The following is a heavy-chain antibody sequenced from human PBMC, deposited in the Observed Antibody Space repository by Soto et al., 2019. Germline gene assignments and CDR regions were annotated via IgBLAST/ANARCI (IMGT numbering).Heavy chain of an antibody. CDR3: ARSFVSGSGSYYYYYGMDV. V-gene: IGHV4-59*08. CDR1: GGSISSYY. Sequence: SETLSLTCTVSGGSISSYYWSWIRQPPGKGLEWIGYIYYSGSTNYNPSLKSRVTISVDTSKTQFSQKLSSVTAADTAVYYCARSFVSGSGSYYYYYGMDVWGQGTTVTVSS. D-gene: IGHD3-10*01. CDR2: IYYSGST. J-gene: IGHJ6*02.